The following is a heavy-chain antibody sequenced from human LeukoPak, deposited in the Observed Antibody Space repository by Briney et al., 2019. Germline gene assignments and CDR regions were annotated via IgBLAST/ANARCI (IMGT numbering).Heavy chain of an antibody. J-gene: IGHJ5*02. CDR1: GFSFSDSA. CDR2: ISDTGGRT. V-gene: IGHV3-23*01. Sequence: TGRSLRLSCASSGFSFSDSAVSWARHSPGEGLKWVSSISDTGGRTYYADSVRGRFTITRDNSRNTVNLQRNGLRADDTAIYYCAKGGQDFDFWRFDLWGQGILVIVSS. D-gene: IGHD3-3*01. CDR3: AKGGQDFDFWRFDL.